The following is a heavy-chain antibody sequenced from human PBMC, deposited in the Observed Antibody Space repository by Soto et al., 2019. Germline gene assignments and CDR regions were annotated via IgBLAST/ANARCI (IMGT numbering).Heavy chain of an antibody. CDR2: INPSGGST. V-gene: IGHV1-46*01. D-gene: IGHD3-9*01. CDR3: ARDQGAAGYDILTGYRNLYYYYGMDV. CDR1: GYTFTTHY. Sequence: ASVKVSCKASGYTFTTHYMHWVRQAPGQGLEWMGIINPSGGSTSYAQKFQGRVTMTRDTSTSTVYMELSSLRSEDTAVYYCARDQGAAGYDILTGYRNLYYYYGMDVWGQGTTVTVSS. J-gene: IGHJ6*02.